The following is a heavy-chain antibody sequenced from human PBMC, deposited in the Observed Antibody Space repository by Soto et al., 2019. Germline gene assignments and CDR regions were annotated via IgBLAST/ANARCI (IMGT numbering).Heavy chain of an antibody. CDR2: IYYSGST. Sequence: SETLSLTCTVSGGSISSYYCSWIRQPPGKGLEWIGYIYYSGSTNYNPSLKSRVTISVDTSKNQFSLKLSSVTAAETAVYYCARYGKYSSGWYWDYWGQGTLVTVSS. CDR1: GGSISSYY. V-gene: IGHV4-59*01. D-gene: IGHD6-19*01. CDR3: ARYGKYSSGWYWDY. J-gene: IGHJ4*02.